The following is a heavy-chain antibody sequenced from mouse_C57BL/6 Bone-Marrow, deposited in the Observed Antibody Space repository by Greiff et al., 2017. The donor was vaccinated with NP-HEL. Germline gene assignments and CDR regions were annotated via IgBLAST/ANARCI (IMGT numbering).Heavy chain of an antibody. Sequence: DVMLVESGGGLVKPGGSLKLSCAASGFTFSSYAMSWVRQTPEKRLEWVATISDGGSYTYYTDNVKGRFTISRDNAKNNLYLQMSQLKSEDTAMYYCARDFFWFAYWGQGTLVTVSA. J-gene: IGHJ3*01. V-gene: IGHV5-4*01. CDR1: GFTFSSYA. CDR3: ARDFFWFAY. CDR2: ISDGGSYT.